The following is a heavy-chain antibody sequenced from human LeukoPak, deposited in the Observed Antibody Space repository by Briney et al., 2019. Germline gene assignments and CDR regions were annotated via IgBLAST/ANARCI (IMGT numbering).Heavy chain of an antibody. D-gene: IGHD6-13*01. J-gene: IGHJ4*02. CDR3: ARRDSSSWYSYYFDY. Sequence: PSETLSLTCTLSGGSISSYYWSWIRQPPGKGLEWIGYIYYSGSTNYNPSLKSRVTISVDTSKNQFSLKLSSVTAADTAVYYCARRDSSSWYSYYFDYWGQGTLVTVSS. V-gene: IGHV4-59*08. CDR2: IYYSGST. CDR1: GGSISSYY.